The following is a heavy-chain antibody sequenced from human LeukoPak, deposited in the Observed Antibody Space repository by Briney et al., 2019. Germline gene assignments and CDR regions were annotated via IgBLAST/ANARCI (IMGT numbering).Heavy chain of an antibody. Sequence: KASETLSLTCTVSGGSISNYYWNWIRQPPGQGLEWIGHIYYSGSTNYNPSLKSRVTISVDTSKNQFSLKLSSVTAADTAMYYCARGFDSSSGWYPAFDIWGHGTMGTVSS. CDR2: IYYSGST. D-gene: IGHD6-19*01. CDR3: ARGFDSSSGWYPAFDI. V-gene: IGHV4-59*01. CDR1: GGSISNYY. J-gene: IGHJ3*02.